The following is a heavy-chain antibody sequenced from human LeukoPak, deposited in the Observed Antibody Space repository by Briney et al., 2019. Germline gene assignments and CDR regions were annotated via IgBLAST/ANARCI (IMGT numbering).Heavy chain of an antibody. CDR1: GYTFTTIG. CDR2: ISAYNGNT. J-gene: IGHJ5*02. V-gene: IGHV1-18*01. CDR3: ARDPNAYSNGPNWFDP. D-gene: IGHD4-11*01. Sequence: ASVKVSCKASGYTFTTIGISWVRQAPGQGLEWMGWISAYNGNTKYAQNFQGRVTMTTDTSTSTAYMELGSLRSDDTAVYYCARDPNAYSNGPNWFDPWGQGTLVTVSS.